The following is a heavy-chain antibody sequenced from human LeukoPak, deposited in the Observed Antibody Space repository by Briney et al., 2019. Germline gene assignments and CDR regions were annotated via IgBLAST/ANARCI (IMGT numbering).Heavy chain of an antibody. Sequence: GGSLRLSCAASGFTFSSYAMSWVRQAPGKGLEWVSTISGSGGRTYFADSVKGRFTISRDNSKNTLYLQMNSLGAEDTAVYYCAKHQQIYGDSLMDVWGQGTTVTVSS. D-gene: IGHD4-17*01. CDR2: ISGSGGRT. J-gene: IGHJ6*02. CDR3: AKHQQIYGDSLMDV. CDR1: GFTFSSYA. V-gene: IGHV3-23*01.